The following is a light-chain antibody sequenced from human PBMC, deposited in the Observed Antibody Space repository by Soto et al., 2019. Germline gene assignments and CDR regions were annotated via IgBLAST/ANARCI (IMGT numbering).Light chain of an antibody. J-gene: IGLJ1*01. V-gene: IGLV2-11*01. CDR3: CSYAGSNV. Sequence: QSALTQPRSVSGSPGQSVTISCTGTSSDVGGYNYVSWYQQHPGKAPKLMIYDVSKRPSGVPDRFSGSKSGNTASLTISGLQDEDEADYYCCSYAGSNVFGTGTKVTVL. CDR1: SSDVGGYNY. CDR2: DVS.